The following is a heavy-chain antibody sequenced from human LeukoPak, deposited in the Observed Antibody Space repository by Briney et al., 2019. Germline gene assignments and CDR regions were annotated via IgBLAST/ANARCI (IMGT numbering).Heavy chain of an antibody. D-gene: IGHD3-22*01. CDR3: ARDLGYDSSGDYYAYFQL. V-gene: IGHV4-39*07. J-gene: IGHJ1*01. CDR2: IYYSGST. CDR1: GGSISSSSYY. Sequence: SETLSLTCTVSGGSISSSSYYWGWIRQPPGKGLEWIGSIYYSGSTYYNPSLKSRVTTSVDSSKNQFSLKLRSVTAADTAVYYCARDLGYDSSGDYYAYFQLWGQGTRLTVSS.